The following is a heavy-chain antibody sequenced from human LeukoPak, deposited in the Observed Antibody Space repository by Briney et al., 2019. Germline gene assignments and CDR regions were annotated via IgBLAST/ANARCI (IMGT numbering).Heavy chain of an antibody. V-gene: IGHV1-69*04. CDR2: IIPILGIA. CDR1: GGTFSSYA. CDR3: ATTRRDGYNPVIDY. J-gene: IGHJ4*02. Sequence: SVKVSCKASGGTFSSYAISWVRQAPGLGLEWMGRIIPILGIANYAQKFQGRVTITADKSTSTAYMELSSLRSEDTAVYYCATTRRDGYNPVIDYWGQGTLVTVSS. D-gene: IGHD5-24*01.